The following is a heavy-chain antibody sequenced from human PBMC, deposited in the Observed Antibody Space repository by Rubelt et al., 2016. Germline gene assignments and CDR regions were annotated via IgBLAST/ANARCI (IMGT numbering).Heavy chain of an antibody. V-gene: IGHV1-18*01. CDR1: GYTFTSYG. J-gene: IGHJ4*02. CDR2: IGAYNGNT. Sequence: QVQLVQSGAEVKKPGASVKVSCKASGYTFTSYGISWVRQAPGQGLEWVGWIGAYNGNTNYAQKHHSRITMTTDTATTTDNVERRRMRADDAVVYYCAGERDDYGDYWGQGTLVTVSS. CDR3: AGERDDYGDY. D-gene: IGHD5-24*01.